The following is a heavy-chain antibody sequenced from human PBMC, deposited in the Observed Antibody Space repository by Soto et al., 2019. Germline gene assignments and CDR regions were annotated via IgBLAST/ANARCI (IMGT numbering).Heavy chain of an antibody. CDR2: IYYSGST. J-gene: IGHJ6*02. CDR1: GGSISSGDYY. D-gene: IGHD6-19*01. V-gene: IGHV4-30-4*01. CDR3: ARDRVKQWLVRGVASYYGMDV. Sequence: PSETLSLTCTVSGGSISSGDYYWSWIRQPPGKGLEWIGYIYYSGSTYYNPSLKSRVTMSVDTSKNQFSLKLSSVTAADTAVYYCARDRVKQWLVRGVASYYGMDVWGQGTTVTVSS.